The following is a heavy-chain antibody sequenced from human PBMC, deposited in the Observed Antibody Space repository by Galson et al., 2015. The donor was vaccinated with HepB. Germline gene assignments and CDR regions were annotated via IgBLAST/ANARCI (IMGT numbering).Heavy chain of an antibody. V-gene: IGHV3-30*18. D-gene: IGHD5-18*01. CDR1: GFTFSSYG. CDR2: ISYDGSNK. CDR3: AKGDTAILSLVSPA. J-gene: IGHJ4*02. Sequence: SLRLSCAASGFTFSSYGMHWVRQAPGKGLEWVAVISYDGSNKYYADSVKGRFTISRDNSKNTLYLQMNSLRAEDTAVYYCAKGDTAILSLVSPAWGQGTLVTVSS.